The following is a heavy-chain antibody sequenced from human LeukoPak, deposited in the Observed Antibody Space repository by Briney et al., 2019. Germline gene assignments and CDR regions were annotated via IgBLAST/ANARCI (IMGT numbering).Heavy chain of an antibody. V-gene: IGHV4-59*01. J-gene: IGHJ4*02. CDR1: GGSISSYY. Sequence: SETLSLTXTVSGGSISSYYWSWIRQPPGKGLEWIGYIYYSGSTNYNPSLKSRVTISVDTSKNQFSLKLSPVTAADTAVYSCARARCYRKQGYFDYLGQGTLVTVSS. CDR2: IYYSGST. CDR3: ARARCYRKQGYFDY. D-gene: IGHD2-15*01.